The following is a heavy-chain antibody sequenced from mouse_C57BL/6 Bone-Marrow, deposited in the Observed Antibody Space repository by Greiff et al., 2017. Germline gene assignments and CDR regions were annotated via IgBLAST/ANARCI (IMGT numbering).Heavy chain of an antibody. CDR2: ISSGGDYI. Sequence: EVHLVESGEGLVKPGGSLKLSCAASGFTFSSYAMSWVRQTPEKRLEWVAYISSGGDYIYYADTVKGRFTISRDNARNTLYLQMSSLKSEDTDMYYWTRDGGYYYGSSFYFDYWGQGTTLTVSS. CDR1: GFTFSSYA. J-gene: IGHJ2*01. D-gene: IGHD1-1*01. CDR3: TRDGGYYYGSSFYFDY. V-gene: IGHV5-9-1*02.